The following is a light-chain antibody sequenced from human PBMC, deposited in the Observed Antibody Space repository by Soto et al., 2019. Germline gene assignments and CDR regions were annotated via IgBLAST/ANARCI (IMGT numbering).Light chain of an antibody. J-gene: IGLJ2*01. CDR1: SSNIGSNT. V-gene: IGLV1-44*01. Sequence: QSVLTQPPSASGTPGQRVTISCSGSSSNIGSNTVNWYQQLPGTAPKLLIYSNNQLPSGVPDRFSGSKSGTSASLAISGLQSEDEADYYGAAWDDSLNGHVVFGGGTKVTVL. CDR2: SNN. CDR3: AAWDDSLNGHVV.